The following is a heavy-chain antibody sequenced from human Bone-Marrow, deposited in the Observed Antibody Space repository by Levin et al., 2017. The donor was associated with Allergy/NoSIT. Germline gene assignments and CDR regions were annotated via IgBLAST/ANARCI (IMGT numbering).Heavy chain of an antibody. CDR2: VSNDGDSV. J-gene: IGHJ5*02. Sequence: GGSLRLSCAASGFTFSNYGMHWVRQAAGKGLEWVATVSNDGDSVFYADSVQGRFTSSRDNSRNTLYLQMNSLRPEDTAVYYCVKDFYEGLAMVQGVILASWGQGTLVTVSS. CDR1: GFTFSNYG. D-gene: IGHD3-10*01. CDR3: VKDFYEGLAMVQGVILAS. V-gene: IGHV3-30*18.